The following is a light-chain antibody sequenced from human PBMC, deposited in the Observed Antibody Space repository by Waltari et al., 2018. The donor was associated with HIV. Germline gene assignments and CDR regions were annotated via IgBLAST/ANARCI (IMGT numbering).Light chain of an antibody. V-gene: IGLV1-40*01. CDR3: QSFDSSLTGFV. CDR1: GAGHE. J-gene: IGLJ1*01. Sequence: QSVLTQPPSVSGAPGQRVSISCTGSGAGHEVQWYQQIAGKAPKLPIFGNNKRPSGVPARFFGSKSGTSASLAITGLQPEDEAHYYCQSFDSSLTGFVFGSGTEVVVL. CDR2: GNN.